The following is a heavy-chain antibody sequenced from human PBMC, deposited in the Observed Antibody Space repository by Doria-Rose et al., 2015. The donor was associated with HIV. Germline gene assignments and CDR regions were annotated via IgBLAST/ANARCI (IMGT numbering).Heavy chain of an antibody. CDR2: IFSDDDR. D-gene: IGHD6-13*01. CDR1: GVSLSSPGMG. J-gene: IGHJ4*02. CDR3: ARIKSSRWYHKYYFDF. V-gene: IGHV2-26*01. Sequence: QVTLKESGPVLVKPTETLTLTCTVSGVSLSSPGMGVSWIRQPPGKALEWLANIFSDDDRSYKTSLESRLTISRGTSKSQVFITMTDMDPVDTATYYCARIKSSRWYHKYYFDFWGQGTLVIVSA.